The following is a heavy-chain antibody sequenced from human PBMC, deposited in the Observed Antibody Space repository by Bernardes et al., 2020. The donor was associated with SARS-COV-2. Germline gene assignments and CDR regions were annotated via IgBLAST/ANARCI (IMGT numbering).Heavy chain of an antibody. V-gene: IGHV1-2*02. CDR2: INPNSGGT. Sequence: ASVKVSCKASGYTFTGYYMHWVRQAPGQGLEWMGWINPNSGGTNYAQKFQGRVTMTRDTSISTAYMELSRLRSDDTAVDYCARDGSRSWYVWFDPWGQGTLVTVSS. J-gene: IGHJ5*02. D-gene: IGHD6-13*01. CDR3: ARDGSRSWYVWFDP. CDR1: GYTFTGYY.